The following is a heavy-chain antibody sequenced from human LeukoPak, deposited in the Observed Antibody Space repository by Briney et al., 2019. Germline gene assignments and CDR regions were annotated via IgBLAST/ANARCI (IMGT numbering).Heavy chain of an antibody. Sequence: ASVTVSCKASGYTFTSYDINWVRQATGQGLEWMGWMNPNSGNTGYAQKLQGRVTITRNTSISTAYMELSSLRSEDTAVYYCARGQRFRRNWFDPWGQGTLVTVSS. CDR1: GYTFTSYD. CDR3: ARGQRFRRNWFDP. V-gene: IGHV1-8*03. J-gene: IGHJ5*02. CDR2: MNPNSGNT. D-gene: IGHD3-3*01.